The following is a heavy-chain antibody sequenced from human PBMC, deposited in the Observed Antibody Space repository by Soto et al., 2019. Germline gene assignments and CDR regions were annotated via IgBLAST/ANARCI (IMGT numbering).Heavy chain of an antibody. CDR2: ISYDGSNK. CDR3: ARVQGYYDSSGYKMRANYYYYYGMDV. CDR1: GFTFSSYA. Sequence: GGSLRLSCAASGFTFSSYAMHWVRQAPGKGLEWVAVISYDGSNKYYADSVKGRFTISRDNSKNTLYLQMNSLRAEDTAVYYCARVQGYYDSSGYKMRANYYYYYGMDVWGQGTTVTVSS. V-gene: IGHV3-30-3*01. D-gene: IGHD3-22*01. J-gene: IGHJ6*02.